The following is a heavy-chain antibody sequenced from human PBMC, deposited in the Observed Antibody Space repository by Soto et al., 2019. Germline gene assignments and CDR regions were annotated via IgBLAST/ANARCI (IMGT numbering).Heavy chain of an antibody. CDR1: GFTFNSYA. V-gene: IGHV3-23*01. CDR2: LSGSGDTA. Sequence: EVQLLESGGGLVQPGGSLRLSCAASGFTFNSYAMSWVRQTPGKGLEWVSGLSGSGDTAYYADSVRGRFTISRDNSKNTLYLQMNSLTVEDTAVYFCARGEVVPAAVGSFFDCWGQGTLVTVSS. CDR3: ARGEVVPAAVGSFFDC. D-gene: IGHD2-2*01. J-gene: IGHJ4*02.